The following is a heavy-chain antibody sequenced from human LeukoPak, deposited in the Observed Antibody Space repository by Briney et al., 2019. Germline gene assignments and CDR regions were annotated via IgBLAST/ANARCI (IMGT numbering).Heavy chain of an antibody. CDR2: INPDSGGT. Sequence: GASVKVSCKASGYSFTGYYMHWVRQAPGQGLEWMGWINPDSGGTNYAQKFQGRVTMTRDTSITTAYMELSRLSSDDTALCYCASGYSDYADYYNYYMDVWGKGTTVTVSS. CDR1: GYSFTGYY. V-gene: IGHV1-2*02. D-gene: IGHD4-11*01. J-gene: IGHJ6*03. CDR3: ASGYSDYADYYNYYMDV.